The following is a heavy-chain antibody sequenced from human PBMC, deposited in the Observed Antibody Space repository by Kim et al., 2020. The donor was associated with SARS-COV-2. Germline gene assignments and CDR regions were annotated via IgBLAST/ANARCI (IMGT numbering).Heavy chain of an antibody. D-gene: IGHD6-13*01. J-gene: IGHJ4*01. CDR1: GYSVSNSGSS. CDR2: TYSNYKWYN. CDR3: ARAPRTAAGTLDY. Sequence: SQTLSLTCAISGYSVSNSGSSWNWIRQSPSRGLEWLGRTYSNYKWYNDYAVSVKSRITINADTSKNQFSLHLNSVTPEDTAVYYCARAPRTAAGTLDYWG. V-gene: IGHV6-1*01.